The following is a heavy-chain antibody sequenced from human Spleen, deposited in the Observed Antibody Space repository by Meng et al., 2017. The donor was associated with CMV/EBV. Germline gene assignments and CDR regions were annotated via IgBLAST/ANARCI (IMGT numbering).Heavy chain of an antibody. CDR1: GGTFNSYC. V-gene: IGHV1-69*05. D-gene: IGHD1-1*01. CDR3: AGNDQLRMYVLDY. Sequence: KAYGGTFNSYCFSWVRQAPGKGLEWMGGIIPVYGGANYRQKFQGRVTITTDESTTTAYMERSSLRAEDTALYFCAGNDQLRMYVLDYWGQGTLVTVSS. J-gene: IGHJ4*02. CDR2: IIPVYGGA.